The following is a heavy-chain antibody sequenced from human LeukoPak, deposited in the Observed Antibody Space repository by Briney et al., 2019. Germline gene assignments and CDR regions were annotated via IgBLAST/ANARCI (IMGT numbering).Heavy chain of an antibody. CDR3: ARLEYSSLYYFDY. CDR2: IYYSGST. V-gene: IGHV4-39*01. J-gene: IGHJ4*02. CDR1: GGSISSSSYY. Sequence: SETLSLTCTVSGGSISSSSYYWGWIRQPPGKGLEWIGSIYYSGSTYYNPSLKSRVTISVDTSKNQFSLKLSSVTAADTAVYYCARLEYSSLYYFDYWGQGTLVTVFS. D-gene: IGHD6-6*01.